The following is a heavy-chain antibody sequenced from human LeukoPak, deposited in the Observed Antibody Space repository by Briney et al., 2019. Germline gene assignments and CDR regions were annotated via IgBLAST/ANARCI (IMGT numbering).Heavy chain of an antibody. V-gene: IGHV3-11*01. Sequence: GGSLRLSCAASGFTFSDYYMSWIRQAPGKGLEWVSYISSSGSTIYYAGSVKGRFTISRDNAKNSLYLQMNSLRAEDTAVYYCARHRSASGWTTDYYYYGMDVWGQGTTVTVSS. CDR2: ISSSGSTI. J-gene: IGHJ6*02. CDR1: GFTFSDYY. D-gene: IGHD6-19*01. CDR3: ARHRSASGWTTDYYYYGMDV.